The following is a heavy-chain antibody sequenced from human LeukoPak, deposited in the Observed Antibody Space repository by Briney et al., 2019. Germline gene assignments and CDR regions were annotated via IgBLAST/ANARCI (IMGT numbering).Heavy chain of an antibody. D-gene: IGHD5/OR15-5a*01. CDR3: ARNPTLPWYFAL. CDR2: IYYSGST. CDR1: GGSISSYY. Sequence: PSETLSLTCTVSGGSISSYYWSWIRQPPGKGLEWIGYIYYSGSTNYNPSLKSRVTISVDTSKNQFSLKLSSVTAADTAVYYCARNPTLPWYFALWGRGTLVTVYS. J-gene: IGHJ2*01. V-gene: IGHV4-59*01.